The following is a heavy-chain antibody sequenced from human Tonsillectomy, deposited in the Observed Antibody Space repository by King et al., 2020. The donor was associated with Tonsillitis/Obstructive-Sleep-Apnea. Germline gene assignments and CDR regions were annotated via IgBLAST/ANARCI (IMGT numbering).Heavy chain of an antibody. Sequence: VQLPQWGAGLLKPSETLSLTCGVYGGSFSGYYWSWIRQPPGKGLEWIGEIDHSGSTNYNPSLKSRVTISVDTSKNLFSLKLSSVTAADTAVYYCARASEAFDIWGQGTMVTVSS. D-gene: IGHD6-6*01. CDR3: ARASEAFDI. V-gene: IGHV4-34*01. CDR1: GGSFSGYY. J-gene: IGHJ3*02. CDR2: IDHSGST.